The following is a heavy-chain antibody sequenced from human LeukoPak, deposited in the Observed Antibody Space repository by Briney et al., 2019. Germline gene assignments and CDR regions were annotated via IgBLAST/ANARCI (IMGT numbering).Heavy chain of an antibody. J-gene: IGHJ4*02. CDR2: IDPSDSYT. D-gene: IGHD6-19*01. CDR1: GYIFTSYW. CDR3: ASQLYSSGWVDY. V-gene: IGHV5-10-1*01. Sequence: GESLRISCNGSGYIFTSYWISWVRQMPGKGLEWMGRIDPSDSYTNYSPSFQGHVTISADKSISTAYLQWSRLKASDTAMYYCASQLYSSGWVDYWGQGTLVTVSS.